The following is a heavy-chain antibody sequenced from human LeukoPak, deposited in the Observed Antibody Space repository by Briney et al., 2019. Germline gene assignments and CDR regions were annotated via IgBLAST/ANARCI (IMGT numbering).Heavy chain of an antibody. J-gene: IGHJ4*02. CDR3: ARDSGEYYFDY. D-gene: IGHD2-15*01. CDR2: INAGNGYT. CDR1: GYSFTSYA. Sequence: ASVKVSCKASGYSFTSYAMHWVRQAPGQGLEWMGWINAGNGYTQYSQKFQGRVTITRDTSASTAYMELSSLRSEDTAVYYCARDSGEYYFDYWGQGTLVTVSS. V-gene: IGHV1-3*01.